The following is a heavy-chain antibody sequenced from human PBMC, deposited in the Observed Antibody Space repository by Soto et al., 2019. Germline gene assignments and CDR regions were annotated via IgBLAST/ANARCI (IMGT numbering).Heavy chain of an antibody. V-gene: IGHV3-15*07. Sequence: GGSLRLSCAASGFTFSNAWMNWVRQAPGKGLEWVGRIKSKTDGGTTDYAAPVKGRFTISRDDSKNTLYLQMNSLKTEDTAVYYCTTDLLWFGELLIMGGDYWGQGTLVTVSS. CDR3: TTDLLWFGELLIMGGDY. J-gene: IGHJ4*02. CDR2: IKSKTDGGTT. CDR1: GFTFSNAW. D-gene: IGHD3-10*01.